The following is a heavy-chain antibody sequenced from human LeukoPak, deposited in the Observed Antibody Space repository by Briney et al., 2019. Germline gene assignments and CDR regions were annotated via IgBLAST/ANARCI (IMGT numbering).Heavy chain of an antibody. V-gene: IGHV4-34*01. D-gene: IGHD6-13*01. J-gene: IGHJ5*02. CDR3: ARKGRQQLST. CDR2: INHSGST. Sequence: PSETLSLTCAVYGGSFSGYYWSWIRQPPGKGLEWIGEINHSGSTNYNPSLKSRVTISVDTSKNQFSLKLSSVTAAATAVYYCARKGRQQLSTWGQGTLVTVSS. CDR1: GGSFSGYY.